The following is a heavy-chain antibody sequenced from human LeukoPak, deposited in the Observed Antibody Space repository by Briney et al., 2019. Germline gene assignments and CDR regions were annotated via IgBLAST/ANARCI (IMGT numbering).Heavy chain of an antibody. Sequence: GGSLRLSCAASGFTFSTYWMSWVRQAPGKGLEWVAILNQDGSEKYYVDSVKGRFTISRDNAENSLYLQMNSLRVEDTAIYYCARRRGDVWGQGTTVTVSS. CDR3: ARRRGDV. V-gene: IGHV3-7*05. CDR2: LNQDGSEK. J-gene: IGHJ6*02. CDR1: GFTFSTYW.